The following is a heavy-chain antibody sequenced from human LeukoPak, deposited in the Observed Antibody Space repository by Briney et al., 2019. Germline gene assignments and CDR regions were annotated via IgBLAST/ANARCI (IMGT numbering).Heavy chain of an antibody. CDR1: GFTFSSYG. V-gene: IGHV3-30*02. CDR3: VRSVFGSPDY. D-gene: IGHD3-10*01. J-gene: IGHJ4*02. CDR2: IRYDGSNK. Sequence: GGSLRLSCAASGFTFSSYGMHWVRQAPGKGLEWVAFIRYDGSNKYYADSVKGRFTISRDNSKNTLFLQMNSLRPEDTAVYYCVRSVFGSPDYWGQGTLVTVSS.